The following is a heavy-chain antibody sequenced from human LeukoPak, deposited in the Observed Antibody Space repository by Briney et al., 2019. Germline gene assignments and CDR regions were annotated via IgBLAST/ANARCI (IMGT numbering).Heavy chain of an antibody. Sequence: GGSLRLSCAASGFTFSSYAMSWVRQTPGKGLEWVSTIPDGSTNTYYADSVKGRFTISRDNSKNTLYLQMNSLRAEDTAVYYCAKGVVVAPDVTPFDYWGQGTLVTVSS. D-gene: IGHD2-2*01. J-gene: IGHJ4*02. CDR2: IPDGSTNT. V-gene: IGHV3-23*01. CDR3: AKGVVVAPDVTPFDY. CDR1: GFTFSSYA.